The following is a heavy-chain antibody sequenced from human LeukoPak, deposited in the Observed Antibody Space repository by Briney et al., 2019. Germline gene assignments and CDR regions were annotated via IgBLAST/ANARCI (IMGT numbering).Heavy chain of an antibody. V-gene: IGHV3-21*01. D-gene: IGHD5-18*01. CDR2: ISSSSSYR. CDR1: GFTFRSYS. CDR3: ARDRGYSFAFDI. Sequence: GGSLRLSCAASGFTFRSYSMNWVRQAPGKGLEWVSSISSSSSYRYYADSMKGRFTISRDNAKNSLYLQMNGLRPEDTAVYYCARDRGYSFAFDIWGQGTMVTVSS. J-gene: IGHJ3*02.